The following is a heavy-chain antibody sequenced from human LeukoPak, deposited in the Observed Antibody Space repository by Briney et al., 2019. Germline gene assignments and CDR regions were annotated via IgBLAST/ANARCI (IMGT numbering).Heavy chain of an antibody. CDR3: ARGPAAAGISGPDY. J-gene: IGHJ4*02. Sequence: GGSLRLSCAASGFTFSDYYMSWIRQAPGKGLEWVSFISCSSSYTDHADSVKGRFTISRDNAKNSLYLQMNSLRAEDTAVYYCARGPAAAGISGPDYWGQGSLVTVSS. CDR1: GFTFSDYY. CDR2: ISCSSSYT. D-gene: IGHD6-13*01. V-gene: IGHV3-11*06.